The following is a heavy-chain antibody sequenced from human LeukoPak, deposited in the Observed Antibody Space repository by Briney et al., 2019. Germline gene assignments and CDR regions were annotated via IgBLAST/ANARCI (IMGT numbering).Heavy chain of an antibody. CDR2: IYTSGST. Sequence: SETLSLTCTVSGGSISGYYWSWIRQPAGKGLEWIGRIYTSGSTNYNPSLKSRVTISVDKSKNQFSLKLSSVTAADTAVYYCAREPDSGSYVDYWGQGTLVTVSS. CDR3: AREPDSGSYVDY. D-gene: IGHD1-26*01. J-gene: IGHJ4*02. V-gene: IGHV4-4*07. CDR1: GGSISGYY.